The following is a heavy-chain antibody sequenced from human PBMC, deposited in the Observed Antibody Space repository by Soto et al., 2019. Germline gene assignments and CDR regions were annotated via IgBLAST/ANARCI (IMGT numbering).Heavy chain of an antibody. CDR1: GGSISSSSYY. J-gene: IGHJ6*02. CDR3: ARRNYEFWRSGMDV. Sequence: QLQLQESGPGLVKPSETLSLTCTVSGGSISSSSYYWGWIRQPPGKGLEWIGSIYYSGSTYYNPSLKSRVTITVDTSKNQFSLKLSSVTAADTAVYYCARRNYEFWRSGMDVWGQGTTVTVSS. CDR2: IYYSGST. V-gene: IGHV4-39*01. D-gene: IGHD3-3*01.